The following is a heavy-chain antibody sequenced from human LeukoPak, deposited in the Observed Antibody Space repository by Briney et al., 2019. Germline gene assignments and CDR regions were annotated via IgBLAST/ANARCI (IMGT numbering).Heavy chain of an antibody. D-gene: IGHD5-24*01. CDR3: ARDFGEMPNY. V-gene: IGHV1-46*01. CDR1: GYTFTRYY. Sequence: ASVKVSCKASGYTFTRYYMHWVRQAPGHGLEWMGIIDPSGGSTSYAQNFQGGVTMTRDATTSTVYLELSSLRSEDTAVYYCARDFGEMPNYWGQGTLVTVSS. CDR2: IDPSGGST. J-gene: IGHJ4*02.